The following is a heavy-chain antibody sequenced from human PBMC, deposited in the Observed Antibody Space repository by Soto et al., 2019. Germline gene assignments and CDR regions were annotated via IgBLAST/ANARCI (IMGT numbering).Heavy chain of an antibody. Sequence: EVQLVESGGGLVQPGGSLKLSCAASGFTFSGSAMHWVRQASGKGLEWVGRIRSKANSYATAYAASVKGRFTISRDDSKNTADLQMNSLKTEDTAVYYCTSLAVAKTIDYWGQGTLVTVSS. CDR1: GFTFSGSA. CDR3: TSLAVAKTIDY. CDR2: IRSKANSYAT. V-gene: IGHV3-73*01. J-gene: IGHJ4*02. D-gene: IGHD6-19*01.